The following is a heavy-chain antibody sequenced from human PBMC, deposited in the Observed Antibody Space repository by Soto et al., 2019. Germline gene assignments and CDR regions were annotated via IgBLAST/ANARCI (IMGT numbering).Heavy chain of an antibody. CDR2: IIPIFGTA. V-gene: IGHV1-69*13. CDR3: ARGHYDSSGYYQFGAFDI. CDR1: GGTFSSYA. J-gene: IGHJ3*02. Sequence: ASVKVSCKASGGTFSSYAISWVRQAPGQGLEWMGGIIPIFGTANYAQKFQGRVTITADESTSTAYMELSSLRSEDTAVYYCARGHYDSSGYYQFGAFDIWGQGTMVTVSS. D-gene: IGHD3-22*01.